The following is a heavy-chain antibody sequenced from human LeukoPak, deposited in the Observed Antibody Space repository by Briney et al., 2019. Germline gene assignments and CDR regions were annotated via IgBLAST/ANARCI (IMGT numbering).Heavy chain of an antibody. CDR1: GFTFSSYN. Sequence: GGSLRLSCAASGFTFSSYNMNWVRQAPGKGLEWVSSISSSSSYIYYADSLKGRFTISRDNAKSSLYLQMNSLRAEDTAVYYCARGEWSSSPFDYWGQGTLVTVSS. CDR3: ARGEWSSSPFDY. J-gene: IGHJ4*02. V-gene: IGHV3-21*01. D-gene: IGHD6-6*01. CDR2: ISSSSSYI.